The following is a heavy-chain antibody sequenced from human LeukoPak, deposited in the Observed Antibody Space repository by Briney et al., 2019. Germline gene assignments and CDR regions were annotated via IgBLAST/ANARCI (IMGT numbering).Heavy chain of an antibody. D-gene: IGHD5-18*01. CDR3: ARQRERGYSYVD. CDR2: IYPGDSDT. Sequence: GESLKISCKGSGYSFSSHWIAWVRQMPGKGLEWMGMIYPGDSDTRYSPSFRGQLTISGDKSISTAYLQWSSLKASDTAMYYCARQRERGYSYVDWGQGTLVTVSS. CDR1: GYSFSSHW. J-gene: IGHJ4*02. V-gene: IGHV5-51*01.